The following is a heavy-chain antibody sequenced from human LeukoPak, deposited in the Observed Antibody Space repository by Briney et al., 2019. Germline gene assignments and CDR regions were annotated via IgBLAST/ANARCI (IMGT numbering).Heavy chain of an antibody. Sequence: SETLSLTCTVSGGSVSSGSYYWSWIRQPPGKGLEWIGYIYYSGSTNYNPSLKSRVTISVDTSKNQFSLKLSSVTAADTAVYYCARIPTYYDSEAFDIRGQGTMVTVSS. V-gene: IGHV4-61*01. D-gene: IGHD3-22*01. CDR1: GGSVSSGSYY. CDR3: ARIPTYYDSEAFDI. CDR2: IYYSGST. J-gene: IGHJ3*02.